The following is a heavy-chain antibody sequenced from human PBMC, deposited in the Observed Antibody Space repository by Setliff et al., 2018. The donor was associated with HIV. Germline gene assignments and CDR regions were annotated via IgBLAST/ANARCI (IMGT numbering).Heavy chain of an antibody. J-gene: IGHJ4*02. Sequence: PSETLSLTCAVSGYSISSGYYWGWIRQPPGKGLEWIGGIYHSGSTFYNPSLKSRVTLSLDTSKNQFSLKVTSVTAADTAVYYCARRAAATTNFDYWGQGTLVTVSS. CDR1: GYSISSGYY. CDR3: ARRAAATTNFDY. V-gene: IGHV4-38-2*01. CDR2: IYHSGST. D-gene: IGHD1-26*01.